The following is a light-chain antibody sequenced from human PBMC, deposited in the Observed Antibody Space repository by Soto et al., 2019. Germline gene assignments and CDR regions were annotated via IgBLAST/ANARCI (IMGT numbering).Light chain of an antibody. V-gene: IGKV3-20*01. CDR3: QHYGTSTRT. Sequence: EIVLTQSPGTLSLSPGESATLSCRATQSVSATYSAWYQQKPGQAPRLLIYAASSRATDIPDRFSGSGSGTDFTLAISRLEPEDVAVYWCQHYGTSTRTFGQGTKVEIK. CDR1: QSVSATY. CDR2: AAS. J-gene: IGKJ1*01.